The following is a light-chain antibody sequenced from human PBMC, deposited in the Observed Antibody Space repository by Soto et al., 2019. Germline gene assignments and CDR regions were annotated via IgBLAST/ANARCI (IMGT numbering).Light chain of an antibody. J-gene: IGLJ1*01. V-gene: IGLV1-47*02. CDR1: SSNIGSNY. CDR2: SNN. Sequence: QSVLTQPPSASGTPGQRVTISCSGRSSNIGSNYVYWYQQLPGTAPKLLIYSNNQRPSGVPDRFSGSKSGTSASLAISGLRSEDEADYYCVSWDDSLSGLVFGTGTKVTVL. CDR3: VSWDDSLSGLV.